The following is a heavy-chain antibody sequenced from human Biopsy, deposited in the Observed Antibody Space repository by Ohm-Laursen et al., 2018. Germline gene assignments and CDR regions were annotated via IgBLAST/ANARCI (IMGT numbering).Heavy chain of an antibody. V-gene: IGHV4-59*01. CDR2: IYFTGRT. D-gene: IGHD5-12*01. CDR1: GGPIDSYY. Sequence: SDTLSLTCTVSGGPIDSYYWSWIRQPPGKALEWIGYIYFTGRTSYNPSLKSRVTISLDTSKNQFSLKLSSVTAADTAIYYCAREAIGVATAFDIWGQGTMVTVSS. CDR3: AREAIGVATAFDI. J-gene: IGHJ3*02.